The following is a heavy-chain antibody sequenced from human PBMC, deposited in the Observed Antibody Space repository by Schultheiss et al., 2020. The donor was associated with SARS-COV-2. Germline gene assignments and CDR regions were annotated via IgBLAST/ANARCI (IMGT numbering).Heavy chain of an antibody. CDR3: AREAAGINAFDI. D-gene: IGHD6-13*01. CDR2: ISWNSGSI. Sequence: GGSLRLSCAASGFTFDDYAMHWVRQAPGKGLEWVSGISWNSGSIGYADSVKGRFTISRDNAKNSLYLQMNSLRAEDTAVYYCAREAAGINAFDIWGQGTMVTVSS. CDR1: GFTFDDYA. V-gene: IGHV3-9*01. J-gene: IGHJ3*02.